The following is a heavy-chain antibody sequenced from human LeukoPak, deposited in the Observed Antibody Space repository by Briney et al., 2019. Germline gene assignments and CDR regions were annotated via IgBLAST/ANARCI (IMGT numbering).Heavy chain of an antibody. J-gene: IGHJ6*03. Sequence: PSETLSLTCTVSGGSISSYYWSWIRQPPGKGLEWIGEINHSGSTNYNPSLKSRVTISVDTSKNQFSLKLSSVTAADTAVYYCARGSVHDFWSGYLRNYYYMDVWGKGTTVTVSS. CDR3: ARGSVHDFWSGYLRNYYYMDV. CDR2: INHSGST. D-gene: IGHD3-3*01. CDR1: GGSISSYY. V-gene: IGHV4-34*01.